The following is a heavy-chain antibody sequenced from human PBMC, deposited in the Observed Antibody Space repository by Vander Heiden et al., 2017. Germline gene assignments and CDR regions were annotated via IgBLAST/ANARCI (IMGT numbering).Heavy chain of an antibody. Sequence: QVQLQESGPGLVKPSETLSLTCTFSGGSISSYYWSWIRQPPGKGLECIGYIYYSGSTNYNPSLKSRVTISVDTSKNQFSLKLSSVTAADTAGYYCARAPAAGYKYYFDYWGQGTLVTVSS. CDR1: GGSISSYY. J-gene: IGHJ4*02. V-gene: IGHV4-59*01. CDR3: ARAPAAGYKYYFDY. D-gene: IGHD6-13*01. CDR2: IYYSGST.